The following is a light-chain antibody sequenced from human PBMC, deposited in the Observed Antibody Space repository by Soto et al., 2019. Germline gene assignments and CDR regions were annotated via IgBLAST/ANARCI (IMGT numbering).Light chain of an antibody. CDR2: KDS. V-gene: IGLV3-27*01. CDR1: VLAKKY. J-gene: IGLJ2*01. Sequence: SYELTQPSSVSVSPGQTARITCSGDVLAKKYARWFQQKPGQAPVVVIYKDSERPSGIPERFSGSNSGTTVTLTISGAQVEDEADYYCYSAADNNLVFGGGTKLTVL. CDR3: YSAADNNLV.